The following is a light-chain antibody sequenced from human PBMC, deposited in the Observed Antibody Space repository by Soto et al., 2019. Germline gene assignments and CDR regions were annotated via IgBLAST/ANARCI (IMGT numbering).Light chain of an antibody. CDR1: QGISNY. Sequence: DIQMTQSPSSLSASVGDRVTITCRASQGISNYLAWYQQKAGKVPKFLIYNESTFQSGVPSRLSGSGSGTNFTLTISSLQPEDVATYYCQKYNPAPWTFGQGTKVEIK. V-gene: IGKV1-27*01. CDR2: NES. J-gene: IGKJ1*01. CDR3: QKYNPAPWT.